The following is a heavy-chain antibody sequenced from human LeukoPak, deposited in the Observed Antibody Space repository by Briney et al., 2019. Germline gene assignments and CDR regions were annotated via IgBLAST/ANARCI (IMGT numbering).Heavy chain of an antibody. V-gene: IGHV3-21*01. J-gene: IGHJ4*02. Sequence: GGSLRLSCAASGFSFGSYSMDWVCQAPGKGLEWVSSTSSSSSYKYYADSVKGRFTVSRDNAKNSLYLQMNSLRAEDTAMYYCARGGYDILTGYRPYFFDYWGQGTLVTVSS. CDR1: GFSFGSYS. D-gene: IGHD3-9*01. CDR3: ARGGYDILTGYRPYFFDY. CDR2: TSSSSSYK.